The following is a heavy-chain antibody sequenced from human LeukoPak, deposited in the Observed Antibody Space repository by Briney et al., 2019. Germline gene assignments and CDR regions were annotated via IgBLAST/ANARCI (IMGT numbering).Heavy chain of an antibody. CDR3: ASHLLQDSSGYPPCYFDY. V-gene: IGHV4-39*01. Sequence: SETLSLTCTVSGGSISSSSYYWGWIRQPPGKGLEWIGSIYYSGSTYYNPSLKSRVTISVDTSKNQFSLKLSSETAADTAVYYCASHLLQDSSGYPPCYFDYWGQGTLVTVSS. CDR1: GGSISSSSYY. D-gene: IGHD3-22*01. CDR2: IYYSGST. J-gene: IGHJ4*02.